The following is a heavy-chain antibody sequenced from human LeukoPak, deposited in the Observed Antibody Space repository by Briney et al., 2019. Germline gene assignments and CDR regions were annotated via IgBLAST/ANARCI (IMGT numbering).Heavy chain of an antibody. CDR2: ISYDGSNK. CDR3: ARDRVGYKTYYYYYGMDV. D-gene: IGHD5-24*01. CDR1: GFTFSSYA. J-gene: IGHJ6*02. Sequence: GRSLRLSCAASGFTFSSYAMHWVRQAPGKGLEWVAVISYDGSNKYYADSVKGRFTISRDNSKNTLYLQMNSLRAEDTAVYYCARDRVGYKTYYYYYGMDVWGQGTTVTVSS. V-gene: IGHV3-30-3*01.